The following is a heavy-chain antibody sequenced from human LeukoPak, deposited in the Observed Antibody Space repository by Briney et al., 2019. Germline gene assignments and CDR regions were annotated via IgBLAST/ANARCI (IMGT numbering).Heavy chain of an antibody. J-gene: IGHJ4*02. CDR3: ARVRRTFGGVIANKAGYYFDY. D-gene: IGHD3-16*02. V-gene: IGHV3-7*01. CDR2: IKQDGSEK. CDR1: GFTFTDYL. Sequence: QSGGSLRLSCAASGFTFTDYLMTWVRQAPGKGLEWVANIKQDGSEKYYVDSVKGRFTISRDNAKNSLYLQMNSLRAEDTAVYYCARVRRTFGGVIANKAGYYFDYWGQGTLVTVSS.